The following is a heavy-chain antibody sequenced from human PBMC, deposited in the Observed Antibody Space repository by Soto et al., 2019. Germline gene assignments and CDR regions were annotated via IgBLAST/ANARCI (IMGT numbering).Heavy chain of an antibody. Sequence: SETLSLTCAVSSGSISSSNWWSWVRQPPGKGLEWIGEIYHSGSTNYNPSLKSRVTISVDKSKNQFSLKLSSVTAADTAVYYCARAPVGQWLVKFDYWGQGTLVTVSS. J-gene: IGHJ4*02. CDR2: IYHSGST. CDR3: ARAPVGQWLVKFDY. D-gene: IGHD6-19*01. CDR1: SGSISSSNW. V-gene: IGHV4-4*02.